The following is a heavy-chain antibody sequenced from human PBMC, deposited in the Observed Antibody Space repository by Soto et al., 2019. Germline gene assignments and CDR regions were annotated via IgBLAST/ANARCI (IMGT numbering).Heavy chain of an antibody. Sequence: SETLSLTCAVSGGSISSSNWWSWVRQPPGKGLEWIWEIYHSGSTNYNPSLKSRVAISVDKSKNQFSLKLSSVTAADTAVYYCARTGTLNNWFDPWGQGTLVTVSS. V-gene: IGHV4-4*02. J-gene: IGHJ5*02. D-gene: IGHD3-9*01. CDR2: IYHSGST. CDR1: GGSISSSNW. CDR3: ARTGTLNNWFDP.